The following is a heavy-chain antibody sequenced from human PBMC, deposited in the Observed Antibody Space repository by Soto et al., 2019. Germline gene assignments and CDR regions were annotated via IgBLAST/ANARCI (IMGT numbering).Heavy chain of an antibody. CDR1: GGSISSGDYY. CDR2: IYYSGST. J-gene: IGHJ6*02. V-gene: IGHV4-30-4*01. CDR3: AREPGYCSSTSCYWEGYGMDV. D-gene: IGHD2-2*03. Sequence: SETLSLTCTVSGGSISSGDYYWSWIRQPPGKGLEWIGYIYYSGSTYYNPSLKSRVTISVDTSKNQFSLKLSSVTAADTAVYYCAREPGYCSSTSCYWEGYGMDVWGQGTTVTVSS.